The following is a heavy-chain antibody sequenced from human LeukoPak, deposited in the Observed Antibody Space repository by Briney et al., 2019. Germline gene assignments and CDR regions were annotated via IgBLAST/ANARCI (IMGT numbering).Heavy chain of an antibody. D-gene: IGHD3-3*01. CDR1: GYTFIAYY. J-gene: IGHJ6*03. Sequence: ASVKASCKASGYTFIAYYMHWVRQAAGLGVEWIGWIHPSSGDTKYGQMFQGRVNMTRDTSISTAYIELSRLRSDDTAVYYCARDTARITIFGVAKYMDVWGKGTTVTVSS. V-gene: IGHV1-2*02. CDR2: IHPSSGDT. CDR3: ARDTARITIFGVAKYMDV.